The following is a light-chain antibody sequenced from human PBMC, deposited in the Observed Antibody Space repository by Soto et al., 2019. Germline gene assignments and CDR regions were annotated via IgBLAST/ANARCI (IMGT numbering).Light chain of an antibody. V-gene: IGKV1-5*01. CDR3: QKYDSAPWT. CDR1: QNIGSR. J-gene: IGKJ1*01. Sequence: DIQMTQSPSTLSASVGDRVAITCRASQNIGSRLAWYQQKPDEAPKLLIYDASSLESGVPLRFGGSGSGTDFTLTISSLQPEDVATYYCQKYDSAPWTFGQGTKVDIK. CDR2: DAS.